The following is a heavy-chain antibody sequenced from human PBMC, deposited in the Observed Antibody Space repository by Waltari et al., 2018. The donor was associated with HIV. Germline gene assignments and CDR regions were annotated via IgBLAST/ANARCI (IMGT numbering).Heavy chain of an antibody. V-gene: IGHV3-30*18. D-gene: IGHD3-10*01. Sequence: QVQLVESGGGVVQSGGSLSLSCGVSGLDVSGPGLHWVRQAPGKGLEWVAVMSYDGKTYYSDDVRGRFTMSRDTSRNTMFLQMDRLKVGDRGVYYCAKDLNVFYHGSGFDYWGPGSPVSVS. J-gene: IGHJ4*02. CDR1: GLDVSGPG. CDR3: AKDLNVFYHGSGFDY. CDR2: MSYDGKT.